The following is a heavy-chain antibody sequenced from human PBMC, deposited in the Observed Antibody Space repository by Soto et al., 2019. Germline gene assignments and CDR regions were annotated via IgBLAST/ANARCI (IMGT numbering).Heavy chain of an antibody. Sequence: QFQLVQSGAAEKKPGASVKVSCRASGYPFTSYAMHWVTQSPGLRLEWMGWINAGNGNRKYSQKFQGRVPINSDTSASTAYMELSRLRSEDTAVYYCARAIVVVTPPDYWGQGTLVTVSS. CDR1: GYPFTSYA. J-gene: IGHJ4*02. CDR2: INAGNGNR. V-gene: IGHV1-3*05. CDR3: ARAIVVVTPPDY. D-gene: IGHD3-22*01.